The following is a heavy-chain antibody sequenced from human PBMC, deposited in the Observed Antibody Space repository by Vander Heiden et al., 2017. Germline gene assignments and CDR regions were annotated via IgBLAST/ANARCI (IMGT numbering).Heavy chain of an antibody. CDR2: IIPIFGTA. Sequence: QVQLVQSGAEVKKPGSSVKVSCKASGGTFSSHAISWVLQAPGQGLEWMGGIIPIFGTANYAQKFQGRVTMTADESTSTAYMELSSLRSEDTAVYYCARDQGQGYGSGSYPDYWGQGTLVTVSS. CDR1: GGTFSSHA. J-gene: IGHJ4*02. D-gene: IGHD3-10*01. CDR3: ARDQGQGYGSGSYPDY. V-gene: IGHV1-69*01.